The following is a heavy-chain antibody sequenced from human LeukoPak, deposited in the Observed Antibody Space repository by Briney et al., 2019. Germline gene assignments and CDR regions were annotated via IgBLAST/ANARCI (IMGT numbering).Heavy chain of an antibody. CDR3: ARGDYYDSSGFLARAGYYFDY. V-gene: IGHV4-59*01. CDR1: GGSISSYY. D-gene: IGHD3-22*01. J-gene: IGHJ4*02. Sequence: SETLSLTCTVSGGSISSYYWSWIRQPPGKGLEWIGYIYYSGSTNYNPSLKSRDTITVDTSKNQFSLKLSSVTAADTAVYYCARGDYYDSSGFLARAGYYFDYGGQGTLVTVSS. CDR2: IYYSGST.